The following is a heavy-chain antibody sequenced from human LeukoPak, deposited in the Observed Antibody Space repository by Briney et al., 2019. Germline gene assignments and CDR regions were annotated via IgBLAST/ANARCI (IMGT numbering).Heavy chain of an antibody. Sequence: PGGSLRLSCAASGFTFSDYYMSWIRQAPGKGLEWVSYISSSSSTIYYADSVKGRFTISRDNAKNSLYLQMNSLRAEDTAVYYCAREVGDGYTKGYDAFDIWGQGTMVTVSS. CDR1: GFTFSDYY. V-gene: IGHV3-11*01. CDR3: AREVGDGYTKGYDAFDI. J-gene: IGHJ3*02. D-gene: IGHD5-24*01. CDR2: ISSSSSTI.